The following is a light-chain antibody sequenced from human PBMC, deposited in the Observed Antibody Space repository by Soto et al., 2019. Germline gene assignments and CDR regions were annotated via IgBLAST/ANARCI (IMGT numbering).Light chain of an antibody. CDR3: QQRSNWPIT. V-gene: IGKV3-11*01. CDR2: DAS. CDR1: QSFSSY. J-gene: IGKJ5*01. Sequence: EIVLTQSPATLSLSTGERATLSCRASQSFSSYLAWYQQKRGQAPRLLIYDASNRATGIPARFSGSGSGADFTLTISRLEPEDFAVYYCQQRSNWPITFGQGTRLEIK.